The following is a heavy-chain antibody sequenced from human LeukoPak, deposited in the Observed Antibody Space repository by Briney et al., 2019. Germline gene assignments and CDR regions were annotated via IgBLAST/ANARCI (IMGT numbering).Heavy chain of an antibody. Sequence: GGSLRLSCAASGITFSSSWMRWVRQAPGKGLECVAFINEDGGGIYYVDSVKGRFTISRDNAKNSLYLQMNSLRAEDTAVYYGARAPSLESFFDYWGQGTLVSVSS. D-gene: IGHD3-3*01. CDR2: INEDGGGI. V-gene: IGHV3-7*02. J-gene: IGHJ4*02. CDR3: ARAPSLESFFDY. CDR1: GITFSSSW.